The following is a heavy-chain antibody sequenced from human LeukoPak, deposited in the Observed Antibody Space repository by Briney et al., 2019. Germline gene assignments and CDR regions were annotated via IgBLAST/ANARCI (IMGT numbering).Heavy chain of an antibody. V-gene: IGHV3-30*03. CDR3: ASLYYYDNSGYSD. Sequence: PGRSLRLSCAASGLTLSTYGMHWVRQAPGKGLEWVAVISSDGSNKFYADSVKGRFTISRDNAKNSLYLQMNSLRAEDTAMYYCASLYYYDNSGYSDWGQGTLVTVSS. D-gene: IGHD3-22*01. CDR2: ISSDGSNK. J-gene: IGHJ4*02. CDR1: GLTLSTYG.